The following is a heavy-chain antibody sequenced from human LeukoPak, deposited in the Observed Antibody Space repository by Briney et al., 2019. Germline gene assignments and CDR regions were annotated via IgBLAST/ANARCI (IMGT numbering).Heavy chain of an antibody. J-gene: IGHJ6*02. V-gene: IGHV4-59*01. Sequence: SETLSLTCTVSGGSISSYYWSWIRQPPGKGLEWIGYIYYSGSTNYNPSLKSRVTISVDTSKNQFSLKLSSVTAADTAVYYCARDRSSLSSYYYYGMDVWGQGTTVTVSS. CDR1: GGSISSYY. CDR3: ARDRSSLSSYYYYGMDV. CDR2: IYYSGST. D-gene: IGHD6-6*01.